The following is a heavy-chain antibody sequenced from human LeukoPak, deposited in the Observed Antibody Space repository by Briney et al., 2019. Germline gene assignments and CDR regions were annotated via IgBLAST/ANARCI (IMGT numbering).Heavy chain of an antibody. V-gene: IGHV3-23*01. CDR2: ISGSGGST. Sequence: PGGSLRLSCAASGFTFSSYAMSWVRQAPGKGLEWVSAISGSGGSTYYADSVKGRFTISRDNSKNTLYLQMNSLRAEDTAVYYCAKVYCSSTSCYKFDPWGQGTLVTVSS. CDR1: GFTFSSYA. CDR3: AKVYCSSTSCYKFDP. D-gene: IGHD2-2*02. J-gene: IGHJ5*02.